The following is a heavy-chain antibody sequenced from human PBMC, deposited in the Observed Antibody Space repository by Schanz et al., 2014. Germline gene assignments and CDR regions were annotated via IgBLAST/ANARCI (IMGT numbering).Heavy chain of an antibody. CDR2: ITGSGASR. D-gene: IGHD5-12*01. CDR1: GFTFSSCA. V-gene: IGHV3-23*04. Sequence: VQLVESGGGVVQPGGSLRLSCEASGFTFSSCAMTWVRQAPGKGLEWVSGITGSGASRDYAPSVKGRFTVSRDNSKNTVYLQINSLRDEDTALYYCAKDLNRVATAPQSWGQGTLVTVSS. CDR3: AKDLNRVATAPQS. J-gene: IGHJ5*02.